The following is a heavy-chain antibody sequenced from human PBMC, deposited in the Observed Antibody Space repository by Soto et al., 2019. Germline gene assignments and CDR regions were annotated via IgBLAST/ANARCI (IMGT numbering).Heavy chain of an antibody. Sequence: QVQLQESGPGLVRPSGTLSLTCAVSGGSISSNNWWSWVRQPPGKGLEWIGEIYHSGSTNYNPSLKSRVTMSVVPSKNLFSLTLNSVTDADTAFYYCARDQGSHPGDWGQGTLVSVSS. V-gene: IGHV4-4*02. J-gene: IGHJ4*02. CDR2: IYHSGST. D-gene: IGHD6-13*01. CDR3: ARDQGSHPGD. CDR1: GGSISSNNW.